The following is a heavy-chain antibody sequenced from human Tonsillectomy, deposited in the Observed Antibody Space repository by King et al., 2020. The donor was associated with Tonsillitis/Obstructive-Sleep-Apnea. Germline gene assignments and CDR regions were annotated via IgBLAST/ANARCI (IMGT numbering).Heavy chain of an antibody. D-gene: IGHD2-15*01. V-gene: IGHV4-34*01. J-gene: IGHJ5*02. CDR2: INHSGST. CDR1: GGSFSGYY. Sequence: VQLQQWGAGLLKPSETLSLTCAVYGGSFSGYYWSWIRQPPGKGLEWIGEINHSGSTNYNPSLKGRVTISVDTSKNQFSLNLSSVTAADTAVYYCATPGLGYCSGGSCSGGWFDPWGQGTLVTVSS. CDR3: ATPGLGYCSGGSCSGGWFDP.